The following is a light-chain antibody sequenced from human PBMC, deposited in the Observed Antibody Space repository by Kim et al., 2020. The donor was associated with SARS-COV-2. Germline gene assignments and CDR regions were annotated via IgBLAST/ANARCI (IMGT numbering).Light chain of an antibody. V-gene: IGKV3-15*01. J-gene: IGKJ2*01. Sequence: EIVMTQSPATLSVSPGERVTLSCRASQSVGSSLAWYQQKPGQVPRLLIYGASTRATGVPARFSGSGSGTEFTLTVSSLQSEDFAVYYCQHYSNWYTFGQGTKLEIK. CDR1: QSVGSS. CDR3: QHYSNWYT. CDR2: GAS.